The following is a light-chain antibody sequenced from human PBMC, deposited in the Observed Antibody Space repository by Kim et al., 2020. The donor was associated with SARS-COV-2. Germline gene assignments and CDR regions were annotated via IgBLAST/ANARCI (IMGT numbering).Light chain of an antibody. CDR3: AAWDDSLSGWV. CDR2: RNN. Sequence: GQGFTISVSGRIPNSGSNYVYWYQQLPGPAPKLLIYRNNQRPSGVPDRFSGSKSGTSASLAISGLRSEDEADYYCAAWDDSLSGWVFGGGTQLTVL. CDR1: IPNSGSNY. V-gene: IGLV1-47*01. J-gene: IGLJ3*02.